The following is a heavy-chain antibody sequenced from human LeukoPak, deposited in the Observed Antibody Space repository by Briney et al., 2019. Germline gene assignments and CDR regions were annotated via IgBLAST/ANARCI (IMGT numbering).Heavy chain of an antibody. Sequence: GGSLRLSCGASGFTVSSNHMSWVRQAPGKGLEWVSVIYSGGSTDYADSVKGRFTISRDNSKNTLYLQMNSLRAEDTAVYYCARGPAGYNWGQGTLVTFSS. V-gene: IGHV3-53*01. J-gene: IGHJ4*02. CDR1: GFTVSSNH. D-gene: IGHD1-1*01. CDR3: ARGPAGYN. CDR2: IYSGGST.